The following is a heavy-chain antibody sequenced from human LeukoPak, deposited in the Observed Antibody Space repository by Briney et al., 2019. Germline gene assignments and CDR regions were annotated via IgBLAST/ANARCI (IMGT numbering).Heavy chain of an antibody. CDR3: ARSFGYYDSSGYGLGHYFDY. Sequence: PSETLSLTCTVSAGSISSGGYYWTWIRQHPGEGLEWIGYIHYSGNTYYNPSLKSRVTISVDTSKNQFALNLSSVTAADTAVYYCARSFGYYDSSGYGLGHYFDYWGQGTLVTVSS. CDR1: AGSISSGGYY. J-gene: IGHJ4*02. D-gene: IGHD3-22*01. CDR2: IHYSGNT. V-gene: IGHV4-31*03.